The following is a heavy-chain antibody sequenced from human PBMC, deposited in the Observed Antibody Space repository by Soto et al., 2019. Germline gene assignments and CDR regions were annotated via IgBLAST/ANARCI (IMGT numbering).Heavy chain of an antibody. CDR1: VGSIGRYS. V-gene: IGHV4-59*01. CDR2: FYHSGNT. D-gene: IGHD6-13*01. CDR3: ARGSSSWTYFDY. Sequence: SETLYLSCIVSVGSIGRYSWIWIRQPPGKGLEWIGYFYHSGNTNYNPSLKSRVTMSVDTSENQFSLKLSSLTTADTALYYCARGSSSWTYFDYWGQGTLVTVSS. J-gene: IGHJ4*02.